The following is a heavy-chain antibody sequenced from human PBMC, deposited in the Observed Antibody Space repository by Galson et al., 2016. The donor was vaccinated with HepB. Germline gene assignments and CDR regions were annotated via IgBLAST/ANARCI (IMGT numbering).Heavy chain of an antibody. CDR2: INPHSGAT. CDR1: GYTFTGFH. V-gene: IGHV1-2*02. Sequence: SVKVSCKASGYTFTGFHMHWVRQALGQGLEWMGWINPHSGATNYPQNFLGRVTMTRDTSISTVYMELSRLKSDDTAAYYCAKEAYSSGTIDNWGQGTLVSVSS. J-gene: IGHJ4*02. CDR3: AKEAYSSGTIDN. D-gene: IGHD3-22*01.